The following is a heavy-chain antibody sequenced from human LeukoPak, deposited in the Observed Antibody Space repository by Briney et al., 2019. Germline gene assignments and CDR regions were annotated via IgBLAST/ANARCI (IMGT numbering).Heavy chain of an antibody. J-gene: IGHJ4*02. CDR2: ISGSSSYI. CDR3: ARGVTPRIQLWLRLVDY. Sequence: GGSLRLSCAASGFTFSSYSMNWVRQAPGKGLEWVSSISGSSSYIYYADSVKGRFTISRDNAKNSLYLQMNSLRAEDTAVYYCARGVTPRIQLWLRLVDYWGQGTLVTVSS. CDR1: GFTFSSYS. V-gene: IGHV3-21*04. D-gene: IGHD5-18*01.